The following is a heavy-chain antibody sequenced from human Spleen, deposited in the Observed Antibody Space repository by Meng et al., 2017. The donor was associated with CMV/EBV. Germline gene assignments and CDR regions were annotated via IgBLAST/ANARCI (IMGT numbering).Heavy chain of an antibody. CDR2: ISSSSSFI. CDR1: GFTFSVYS. V-gene: IGHV3-21*01. D-gene: IGHD2-2*01. Sequence: GESLKISCTASGFTFSVYSIHWVRQAPGKGLEWVSSISSSSSFIYYADSVKGRFIISRDNAENSLYLQVNGLRAEDTAIYYCARESSNSHCLDVWGQGTTVTVSS. J-gene: IGHJ6*02. CDR3: ARESSNSHCLDV.